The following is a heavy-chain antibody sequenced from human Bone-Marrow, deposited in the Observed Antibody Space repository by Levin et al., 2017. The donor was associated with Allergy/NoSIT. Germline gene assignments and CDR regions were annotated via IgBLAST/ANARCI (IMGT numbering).Heavy chain of an antibody. D-gene: IGHD2-21*02. CDR1: GYTFTYRY. CDR3: AGVVTATGAGAFDI. CDR2: ITPFNGNT. V-gene: IGHV1-45*02. Sequence: SVKVSCKASGYTFTYRYLHWVRQAPGQALEWMGWITPFNGNTNYAQKFQDRVTITRDRSMSTAYMELSSLRSEDTAMYYCAGVVTATGAGAFDIWGQGTMVTVSS. J-gene: IGHJ3*02.